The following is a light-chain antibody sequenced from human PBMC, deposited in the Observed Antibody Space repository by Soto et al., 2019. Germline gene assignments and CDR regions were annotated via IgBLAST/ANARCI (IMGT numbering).Light chain of an antibody. J-gene: IGLJ2*01. CDR1: SSDVGAYDY. Sequence: QSALTQPTSASGSTGESVTISCTGTSSDVGAYDYVSWYQQHPGKAPKLIIYEVNKRPSGVPDRFSGSKSGNTASLTVSGLQAEDEADYYCSSYAGSNNVVFGGGTKLTV. CDR3: SSYAGSNNVV. CDR2: EVN. V-gene: IGLV2-8*01.